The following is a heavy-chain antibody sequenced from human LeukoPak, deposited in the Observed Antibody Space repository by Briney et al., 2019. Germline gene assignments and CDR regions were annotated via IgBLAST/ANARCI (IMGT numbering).Heavy chain of an antibody. J-gene: IGHJ5*02. V-gene: IGHV4-61*01. CDR1: GVSVSSGSYY. CDR2: SYHSGST. D-gene: IGHD3-10*01. Sequence: PSETLSLTCTVSGVSVSSGSYYWTWIRQPPGKGLEWIGYSYHSGSTMYNPSLKSRVTMSVDKSKNQFSLKLTSVTAADTAVYYCARGMYGSGSFLPESPWGQGTLVTVSS. CDR3: ARGMYGSGSFLPESP.